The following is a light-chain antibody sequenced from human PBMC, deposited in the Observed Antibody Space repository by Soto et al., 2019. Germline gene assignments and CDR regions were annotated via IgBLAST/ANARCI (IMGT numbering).Light chain of an antibody. Sequence: QSALTQPPSASGTPGQRVTISCSGSSSNIGSNTVNWYQQVPGTAPKLLIYNNNQRPSGVPDRFSGSKSGTSASLAISGLRSEDEGDYHCAAWDDRLNGWVLGGGTQLTVL. J-gene: IGLJ3*02. CDR2: NNN. CDR1: SSNIGSNT. V-gene: IGLV1-44*01. CDR3: AAWDDRLNGWV.